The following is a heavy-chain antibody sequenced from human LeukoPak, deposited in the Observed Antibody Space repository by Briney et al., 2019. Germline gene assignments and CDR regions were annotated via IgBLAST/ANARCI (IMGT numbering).Heavy chain of an antibody. Sequence: PSQTLSLTCAISGDSVSSNTAACNWIRQSPSRGLEWLGRTYYRSKWYNEYAVSVKSRININPDTSKNQFSLQLSSVTPEDTAVYYCARGPGWTRAFDIWGQGTMVTVSS. CDR2: TYYRSKWYN. CDR1: GDSVSSNTAA. CDR3: ARGPGWTRAFDI. D-gene: IGHD6-19*01. J-gene: IGHJ3*02. V-gene: IGHV6-1*01.